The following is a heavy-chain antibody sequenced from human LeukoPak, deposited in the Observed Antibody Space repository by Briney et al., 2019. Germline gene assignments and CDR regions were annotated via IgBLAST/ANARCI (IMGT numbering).Heavy chain of an antibody. J-gene: IGHJ4*02. D-gene: IGHD6-6*01. CDR1: GGSISSGGYY. CDR2: IYYSGST. CDR3: ARLAARRYDFDY. V-gene: IGHV4-31*03. Sequence: PSQTLSLTCTVSGGSISSGGYYWSWIRQHPGKGLEWIGYIYYSGSTYDNPSLKSRVTISVDTSKNQFSLKLSSVTAADTAVYYCARLAARRYDFDYWGQGTLVTVSS.